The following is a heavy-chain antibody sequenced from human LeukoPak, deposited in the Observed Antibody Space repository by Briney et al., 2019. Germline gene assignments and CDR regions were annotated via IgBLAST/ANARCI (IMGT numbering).Heavy chain of an antibody. V-gene: IGHV3-23*01. CDR2: ISGSGGST. Sequence: GGSLRLSCAASGFTFSHYGMTWVRQAPGKGLEWVSAISGSGGSTYYADSVKGRFTISRDNLKNTVYLQMKSLRAEDTAVYYCAKVYTALARDFDYWGQGTLVTVSS. J-gene: IGHJ4*02. CDR3: AKVYTALARDFDY. CDR1: GFTFSHYG. D-gene: IGHD5-18*01.